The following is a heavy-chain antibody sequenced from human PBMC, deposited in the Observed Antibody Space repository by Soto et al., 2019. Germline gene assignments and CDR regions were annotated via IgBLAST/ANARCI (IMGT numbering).Heavy chain of an antibody. D-gene: IGHD4-17*01. CDR3: ARHYGGNSIEPRGFDP. V-gene: IGHV1-69*06. Sequence: QVQLVQSGAEVKKPGSSVKVSCKASGGTFSSYAISWVRQAPGQGLEWMGGIIPIFGTANYAQKFQGRVTITADNSTSTACMELSSLRSEDTAVYYCARHYGGNSIEPRGFDPWGQGTLVTVSS. J-gene: IGHJ5*02. CDR2: IIPIFGTA. CDR1: GGTFSSYA.